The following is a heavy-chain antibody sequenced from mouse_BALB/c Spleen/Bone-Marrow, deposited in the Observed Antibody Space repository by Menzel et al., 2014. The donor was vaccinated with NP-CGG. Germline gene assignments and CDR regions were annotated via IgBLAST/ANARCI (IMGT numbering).Heavy chain of an antibody. D-gene: IGHD1-1*01. V-gene: IGHV5-6-4*01. J-gene: IGHJ4*01. CDR3: TRDPYYYGSSYAMDY. Sequence: DVQLVESGGGLVKPGGSLKFSCAASGFTFSSYTMSWVRQTPEKRLEWVATISSGGSYTYYPDSVKGRFTISRDNAKNTLYLQMSSLKSEDTAMYYCTRDPYYYGSSYAMDYWGQGTSVTVSS. CDR1: GFTFSSYT. CDR2: ISSGGSYT.